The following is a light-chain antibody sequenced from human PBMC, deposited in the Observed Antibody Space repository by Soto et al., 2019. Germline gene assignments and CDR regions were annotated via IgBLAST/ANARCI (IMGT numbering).Light chain of an antibody. J-gene: IGKJ1*01. CDR3: QQYGSSPTWT. CDR2: DAS. Sequence: IVLTQSPGTLSLSPGVRATLSCRTSQSVSTSKLAWYQQRPGQAPRLLMYDASRRATGIPDRFSGSGSGTDFTLTISRLEPEDSAVYYCQQYGSSPTWTFGQGTKVDIK. CDR1: QSVSTSK. V-gene: IGKV3-20*01.